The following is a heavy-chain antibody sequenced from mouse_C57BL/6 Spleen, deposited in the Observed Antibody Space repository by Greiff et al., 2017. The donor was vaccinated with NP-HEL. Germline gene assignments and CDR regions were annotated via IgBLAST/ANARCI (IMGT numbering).Heavy chain of an antibody. CDR3: ARAVLGEGSDY. CDR1: GYSITSGYY. CDR2: ISYDGSN. J-gene: IGHJ2*01. Sequence: ESGPGLVKPSQSLSLTCSVTGYSITSGYYWNWIRQFPGNKLEWMGYISYDGSNNYNPSLKNRISITRDTSKNQFFLKLNSVTTEDTATYYCARAVLGEGSDYWGQGTTLTVSS. D-gene: IGHD4-1*01. V-gene: IGHV3-6*01.